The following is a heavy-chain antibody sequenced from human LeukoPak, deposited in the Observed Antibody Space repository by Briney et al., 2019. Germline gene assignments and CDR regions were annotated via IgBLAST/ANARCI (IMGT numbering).Heavy chain of an antibody. CDR1: GFTVSTNY. Sequence: GGSLRLSCAASGFTVSTNYMSWVRQASGKGLEWVGRIRSKANSYATVYAASVKGRFTISRDDSKNTAYLQMNSLKTEDTAVYYCTSPAFNWGPPGYWGQGTLVTVSS. J-gene: IGHJ4*02. V-gene: IGHV3-73*01. D-gene: IGHD7-27*01. CDR2: IRSKANSYAT. CDR3: TSPAFNWGPPGY.